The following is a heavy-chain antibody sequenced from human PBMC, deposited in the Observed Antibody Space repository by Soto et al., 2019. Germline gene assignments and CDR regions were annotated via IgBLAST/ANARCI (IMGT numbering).Heavy chain of an antibody. CDR2: ISGSGAGT. Sequence: EVQLLESGGGLVQPGGPLRLSCAASGFTFSSYAMSWVRQAPGEGLEWVSGISGSGAGTYYAGSVKGWFTISRDNPKNTLYLQMNSLRAEDTAVYYCAKAGPVTMVARDAFDIWGQGTMVTVSS. CDR1: GFTFSSYA. V-gene: IGHV3-23*01. D-gene: IGHD4-17*01. CDR3: AKAGPVTMVARDAFDI. J-gene: IGHJ3*02.